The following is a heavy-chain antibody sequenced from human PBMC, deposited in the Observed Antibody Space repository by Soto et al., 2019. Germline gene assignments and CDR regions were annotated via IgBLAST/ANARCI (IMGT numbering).Heavy chain of an antibody. Sequence: PGGSLRLSCAASGFTFDDYAMHWVRQAPGKGLEWVSGISWNCGSIGYADSVKGRFTISRDNAKNSLYLQMNSLRAEDTALYYCAKVSTMVRGVIEYYFDYWGQGTLVTVSS. D-gene: IGHD3-10*01. V-gene: IGHV3-9*01. CDR3: AKVSTMVRGVIEYYFDY. CDR1: GFTFDDYA. J-gene: IGHJ4*02. CDR2: ISWNCGSI.